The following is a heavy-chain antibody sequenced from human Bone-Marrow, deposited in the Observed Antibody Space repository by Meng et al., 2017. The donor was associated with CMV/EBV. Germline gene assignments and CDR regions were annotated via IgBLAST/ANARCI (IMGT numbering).Heavy chain of an antibody. Sequence: EVQLVESGGGWVQPGGSLRLSCAASGFTVSTNYMTWVRQAPGKGLEWVSAISGSGVSTYYADSVKGRFTISRDNSKNTLYLQMNSLRAEDTAVYYCAKDGSPYRFFDYWGQGTLVTVSS. V-gene: IGHV3-23*04. CDR3: AKDGSPYRFFDY. CDR2: ISGSGVST. J-gene: IGHJ4*02. CDR1: GFTVSTNY. D-gene: IGHD1-14*01.